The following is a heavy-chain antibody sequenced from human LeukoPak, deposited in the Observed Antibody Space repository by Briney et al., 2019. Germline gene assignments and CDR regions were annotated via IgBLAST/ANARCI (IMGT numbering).Heavy chain of an antibody. CDR2: IKQDGSEK. CDR3: ARESHETREDY. Sequence: GGALRLSCAASGVTLSRYWMGWVRPAPEKGLEWVANIKQDGSEKYYVDSVKGRFTIYRDNAKNSLYLQMNSLRAEDTAVYYCARESHETREDYWGQGTLVTVSS. CDR1: GVTLSRYW. J-gene: IGHJ4*02. V-gene: IGHV3-7*05. D-gene: IGHD1-1*01.